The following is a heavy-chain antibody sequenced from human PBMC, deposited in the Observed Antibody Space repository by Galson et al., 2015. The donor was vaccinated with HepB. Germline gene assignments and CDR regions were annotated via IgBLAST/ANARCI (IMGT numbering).Heavy chain of an antibody. J-gene: IGHJ4*02. CDR1: GFTFTGYA. V-gene: IGHV3-23*01. D-gene: IGHD2-2*01. CDR2: ITDSGSHT. Sequence: SLRLSCAASGFTFTGYAMSWIRQAPGKGLEWVSTITDSGSHTYYADSVRGRFAISRDNSKNTLYLQMNSLRAEDTAVYFCAKAPGYCSSTSCYYYFDYWGQGTLVTVSS. CDR3: AKAPGYCSSTSCYYYFDY.